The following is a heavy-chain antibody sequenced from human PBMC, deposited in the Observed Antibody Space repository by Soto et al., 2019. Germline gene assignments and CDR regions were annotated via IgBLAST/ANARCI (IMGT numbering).Heavy chain of an antibody. Sequence: QVQLVQSGAEVKKPGASVKVSCKASGYTFTSYYMHWVRQAPGQGLEWMGIINPSGGSTSYAQKFQGRGTMTRDTSTSTVYMELSSLRSEDTAVYYCALSSIVINSFAGWFDPWGQGTLVTVSS. V-gene: IGHV1-46*01. CDR1: GYTFTSYY. D-gene: IGHD3-16*02. CDR3: ALSSIVINSFAGWFDP. CDR2: INPSGGST. J-gene: IGHJ5*02.